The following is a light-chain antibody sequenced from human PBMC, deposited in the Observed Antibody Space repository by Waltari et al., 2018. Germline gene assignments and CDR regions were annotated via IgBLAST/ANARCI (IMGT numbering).Light chain of an antibody. V-gene: IGLV1-47*01. J-gene: IGLJ3*02. CDR1: SSNIGRNE. CDR2: RKN. Sequence: QSVLTQPPSASGTPAQGAHISVLGSSSNIGRNEVYWYQQLPGTAPKPPIYRKNQRPSAVPDRFSGSKSGTSASLAISGLRSEDEADYYCAAWDDSLSGWVFGGGTKLTVL. CDR3: AAWDDSLSGWV.